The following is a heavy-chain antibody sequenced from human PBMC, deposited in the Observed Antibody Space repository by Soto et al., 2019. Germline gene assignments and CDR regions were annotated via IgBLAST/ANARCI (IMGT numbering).Heavy chain of an antibody. J-gene: IGHJ4*02. CDR2: MNPNSGNT. CDR1: GYTFTNYD. Sequence: QVQLVQSGAEVKKPGASVKVSCKASGYTFTNYDINWVRQATGQGLEWMGWMNPNSGNTGYAQKFQGRVTMTRNTAISTAYMELSSLTSEDPAVYYCARYDSSSLLLDYWGQGTLVTVSS. CDR3: ARYDSSSLLLDY. V-gene: IGHV1-8*01. D-gene: IGHD6-13*01.